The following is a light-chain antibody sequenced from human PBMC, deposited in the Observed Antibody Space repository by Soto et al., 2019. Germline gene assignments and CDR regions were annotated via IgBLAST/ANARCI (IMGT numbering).Light chain of an antibody. CDR2: DVS. CDR3: GSIAGRNNIA. V-gene: IGLV2-8*01. Sequence: QSVLTQPPSASGSPGQSVTISCTGTSSDVGGYNYVSWYQQHPGKAPKLMIYDVSKRPSGVPDRFSGSKSGNTASLTVSGLRVKVEVDYYCGSIAGRNNIAFGLGPKVT. CDR1: SSDVGGYNY. J-gene: IGLJ1*01.